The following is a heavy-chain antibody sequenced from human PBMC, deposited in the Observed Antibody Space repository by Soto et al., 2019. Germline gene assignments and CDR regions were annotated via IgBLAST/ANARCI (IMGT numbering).Heavy chain of an antibody. CDR3: ARGHYDSGNLWRSYGMDV. CDR2: IYTSGST. V-gene: IGHV4-4*07. D-gene: IGHD3-10*01. CDR1: GGSISSYY. Sequence: PSETLSLTCTVSGGSISSYYWSWIRQPAGKGLEWIGRIYTSGSTNYNPSLKSRVTMSVDTSKNQFSLKLSSVTAADTAVYYCARGHYDSGNLWRSYGMDVWGPGTTVTVS. J-gene: IGHJ6*02.